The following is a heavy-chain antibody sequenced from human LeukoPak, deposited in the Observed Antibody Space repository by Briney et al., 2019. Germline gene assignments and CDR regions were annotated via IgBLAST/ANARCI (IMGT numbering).Heavy chain of an antibody. CDR2: ISGSGDSA. D-gene: IGHD6-19*01. CDR1: GFTFSSYA. V-gene: IGHV3-23*01. Sequence: GGSLRLSCAASGFTFSSYAMSWVRQAPGKGLEWVSAISGSGDSAYYADSVKGRFTISRDNSKNTLYVQMNSLRAEDTAVYYCAKDRGAVAGTVDYWGQGTLVTVSS. J-gene: IGHJ4*02. CDR3: AKDRGAVAGTVDY.